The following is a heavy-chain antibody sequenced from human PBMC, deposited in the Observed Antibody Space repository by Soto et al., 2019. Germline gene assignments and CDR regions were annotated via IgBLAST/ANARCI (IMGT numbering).Heavy chain of an antibody. D-gene: IGHD3-22*01. CDR2: ISGSGGST. V-gene: IGHV3-23*01. J-gene: IGHJ4*02. CDR3: AKDLYYDSSGYYQY. Sequence: GGSLRLSCAASGFTFSSYAMSWVRQAPGKGLEWVSAISGSGGSTYYADSVKGRFTISRDNSKNTLYLQMNSLRAEDTAVYYCAKDLYYDSSGYYQYWGQGTLVTVSS. CDR1: GFTFSSYA.